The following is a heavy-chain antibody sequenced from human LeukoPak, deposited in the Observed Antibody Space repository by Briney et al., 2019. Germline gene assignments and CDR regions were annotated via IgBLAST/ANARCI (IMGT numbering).Heavy chain of an antibody. CDR3: ARDRDSSGYYPHFDY. CDR1: RFTFDDYG. J-gene: IGHJ4*02. Sequence: GGSLRLSCAASRFTFDDYGMSWVRHAPGKGLVWVSRINSDRSSTSYADSVKGRFTISRDNAKNTLYLQMNSLRAEDTAVYYCARDRDSSGYYPHFDYWGQGTLVTVSS. V-gene: IGHV3-74*01. D-gene: IGHD3-22*01. CDR2: INSDRSST.